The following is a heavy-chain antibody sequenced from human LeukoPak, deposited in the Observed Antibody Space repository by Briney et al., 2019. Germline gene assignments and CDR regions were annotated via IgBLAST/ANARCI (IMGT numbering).Heavy chain of an antibody. D-gene: IGHD3-22*01. CDR1: GYTLTNYN. V-gene: IGHV1-2*02. J-gene: IGHJ4*02. Sequence: GASVKVSCKASGYTLTNYNISWVRQAPGQGLEWMGWINPNSGGTNYAQKFQGRVTMTRDTSISTAYMELSRLKSDDTAVYYCARVHFYDSSGCSLINPWGQGTLVTVSS. CDR3: ARVHFYDSSGCSLINP. CDR2: INPNSGGT.